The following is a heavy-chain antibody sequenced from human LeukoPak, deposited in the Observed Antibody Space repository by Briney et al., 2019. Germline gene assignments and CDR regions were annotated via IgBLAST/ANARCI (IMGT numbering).Heavy chain of an antibody. CDR3: AEPFGRIVVVPTATQVFDY. D-gene: IGHD2-2*01. CDR1: GFTFSSYA. V-gene: IGHV3-23*01. J-gene: IGHJ4*02. Sequence: PGGSLRLSCAASGFTFSSYAVSWVRQAPGKGLEWVSAISGGGGSTYYADSVKGRFTISRDNSKNTPYLQMNSLRAEDTAVYYCAEPFGRIVVVPTATQVFDYWGQGTLVTVSS. CDR2: ISGGGGST.